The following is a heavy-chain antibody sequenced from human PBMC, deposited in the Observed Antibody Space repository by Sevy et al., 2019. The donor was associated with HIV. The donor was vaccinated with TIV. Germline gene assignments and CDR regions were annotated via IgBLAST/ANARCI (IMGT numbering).Heavy chain of an antibody. Sequence: SETLSITCSVSGDAMSSRSYYWDWIRQPPGKGLEWIGEISYSGSTYLNTSLTSRVTISVDTSKKQFSLKLTSVTAADTAVYYCARHLSTTQGYYFDYWGQGALVTVSS. V-gene: IGHV4-39*01. D-gene: IGHD2-15*01. J-gene: IGHJ4*02. CDR1: GDAMSSRSYY. CDR2: ISYSGST. CDR3: ARHLSTTQGYYFDY.